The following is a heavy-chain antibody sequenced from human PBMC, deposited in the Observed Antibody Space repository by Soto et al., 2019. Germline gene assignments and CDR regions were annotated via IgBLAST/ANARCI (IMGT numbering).Heavy chain of an antibody. J-gene: IGHJ6*02. CDR3: ARANYDFWSGYSWASPPDYYYYGMDV. D-gene: IGHD3-3*01. V-gene: IGHV1-18*01. CDR1: GYTFTSYG. CDR2: ISAYNGNT. Sequence: QVQLVQSGAEVKKPGASVKVSCKASGYTFTSYGISWVRQAPGQGLEWMGWISAYNGNTNYAQKLQSRVTMTTTTSTSTAYMELRSLRSDDTAVYYCARANYDFWSGYSWASPPDYYYYGMDVWGRGTTVTVSS.